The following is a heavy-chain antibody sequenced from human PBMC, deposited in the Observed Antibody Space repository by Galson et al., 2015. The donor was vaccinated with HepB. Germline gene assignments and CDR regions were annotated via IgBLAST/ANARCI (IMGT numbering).Heavy chain of an antibody. J-gene: IGHJ6*02. CDR1: GFTFKTHS. CDR3: ARDLPWSFRGYGLDV. Sequence: SLRLSCAASGFTFKTHSMNWVRQAPGKGLEWVSYISSSSSAIYYADSMKGRFTIFRDNAKNSLYLQMNSLRTADTAVYYCARDLPWSFRGYGLDVWGQGTTVTVSS. V-gene: IGHV3-48*04. CDR2: ISSSSSAI. D-gene: IGHD2-21*01.